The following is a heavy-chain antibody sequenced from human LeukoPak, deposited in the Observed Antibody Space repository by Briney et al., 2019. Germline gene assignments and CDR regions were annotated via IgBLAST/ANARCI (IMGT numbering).Heavy chain of an antibody. CDR2: IIPIFGTA. D-gene: IGHD2-21*01. CDR1: GGTFSCYA. CDR3: ARVPIYCGGECYNDY. V-gene: IGHV1-69*06. Sequence: GASVKVSCKASGGTFSCYAINWVRQAPGQGLEWMGGIIPIFGTANYAQKFQGRVTITADKSTYTAYMELNSLRSEDTAVYYCARVPIYCGGECYNDYWGQGTLITVSS. J-gene: IGHJ4*02.